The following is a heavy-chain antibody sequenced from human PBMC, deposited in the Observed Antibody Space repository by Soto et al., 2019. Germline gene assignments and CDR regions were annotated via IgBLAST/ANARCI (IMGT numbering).Heavy chain of an antibody. CDR1: GFTFSSYG. V-gene: IGHV3-33*01. J-gene: IGHJ4*02. CDR2: IWYDGSNK. CDR3: ARVAVAGPFDY. D-gene: IGHD6-19*01. Sequence: QVQLVESGGGVVQPGRSLRLSCAASGFTFSSYGMHWVRQATGKGLEWVAVIWYDGSNKYYADSVKGRFTISRDNSKNTLYLQMNSLRAEDTAVYYCARVAVAGPFDYWGQGTLVTVSS.